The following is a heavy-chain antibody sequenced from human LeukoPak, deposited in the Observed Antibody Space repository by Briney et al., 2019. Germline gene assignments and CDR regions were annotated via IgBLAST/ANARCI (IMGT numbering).Heavy chain of an antibody. CDR2: IYYSGST. D-gene: IGHD5-12*01. J-gene: IGHJ4*02. Sequence: SETLSLTCTVSGGSISSYYWSWIRQPPGKGLEWTGYIYYSGSTNYNPSLKSRVTISVDTSKNQFSLKLSSVTAADTAVYYCARDGGGYDPFDYWGQGTLVTVSS. CDR1: GGSISSYY. V-gene: IGHV4-59*01. CDR3: ARDGGGYDPFDY.